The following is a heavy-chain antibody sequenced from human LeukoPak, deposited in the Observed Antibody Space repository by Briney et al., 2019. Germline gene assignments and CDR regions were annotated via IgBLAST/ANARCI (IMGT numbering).Heavy chain of an antibody. V-gene: IGHV3-74*01. CDR1: GFTFSTYW. D-gene: IGHD6-13*01. Sequence: PGGSLRLSCAASGFTFSTYWMHWVRQVPGKGLVWVSRVNREGTTSAYADSVKGRFTISRDNDKNTLYLQMNSLRAEDTAVYYCARVSSSWYSNYWFDPWGQGTLVTVSS. J-gene: IGHJ5*02. CDR2: VNREGTTS. CDR3: ARVSSSWYSNYWFDP.